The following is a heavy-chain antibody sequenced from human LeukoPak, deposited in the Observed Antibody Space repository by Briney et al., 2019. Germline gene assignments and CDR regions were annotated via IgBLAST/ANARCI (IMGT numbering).Heavy chain of an antibody. J-gene: IGHJ5*02. D-gene: IGHD3-10*01. CDR2: IIPILGIA. Sequence: ASVKVSCKASGGTFSSYTISWVRQAPGQGLEWMGRIIPILGIANYAQKFQGRVTITADKSTSTAYTELSSLRSEDTAVYYCARSPVLLWFGEFDPWGQGTLVTVSS. CDR3: ARSPVLLWFGEFDP. CDR1: GGTFSSYT. V-gene: IGHV1-69*02.